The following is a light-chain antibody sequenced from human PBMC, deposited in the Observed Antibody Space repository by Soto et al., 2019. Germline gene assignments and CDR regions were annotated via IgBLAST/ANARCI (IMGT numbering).Light chain of an antibody. CDR1: QGINSY. Sequence: DIQLTQSPSFLSASVGDRVTVTCRASQGINSYLAWHQQKPGKAPKLLIYTASTLQSGVPSRFSGSGSGTEFTLTITSLQPEDFAAYYCQQLYSYPLTFGGGTKVDIK. J-gene: IGKJ4*01. CDR3: QQLYSYPLT. V-gene: IGKV1-9*01. CDR2: TAS.